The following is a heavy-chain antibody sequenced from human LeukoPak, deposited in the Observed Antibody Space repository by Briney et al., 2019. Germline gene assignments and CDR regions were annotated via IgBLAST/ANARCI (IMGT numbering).Heavy chain of an antibody. D-gene: IGHD2-2*01. Sequence: SVKVSCKASGGTFSSYAISWVRQAPGQGLEWMGGIIPIFGTANYAQKFQGRVTITADESTSTAYMELSSLRSEDTAVYYCARVVPAATGGFWFDPWGQGTLVTVSS. J-gene: IGHJ5*02. CDR2: IIPIFGTA. CDR3: ARVVPAATGGFWFDP. V-gene: IGHV1-69*01. CDR1: GGTFSSYA.